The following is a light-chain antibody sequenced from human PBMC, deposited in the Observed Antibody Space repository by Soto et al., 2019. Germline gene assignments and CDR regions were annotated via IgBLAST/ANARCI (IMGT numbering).Light chain of an antibody. Sequence: QSVLTQPASVSGSPGQSITISCTGTSSVVGAYDYVSRYQQHPDKAPKLMIYEVSNRPSGVSNRFSSSKSVNTATLTISGLQADDEADYYCSSYTSSSTRVFGTGTKVTVL. V-gene: IGLV2-14*03. CDR1: SSVVGAYDY. CDR3: SSYTSSSTRV. J-gene: IGLJ1*01. CDR2: EVS.